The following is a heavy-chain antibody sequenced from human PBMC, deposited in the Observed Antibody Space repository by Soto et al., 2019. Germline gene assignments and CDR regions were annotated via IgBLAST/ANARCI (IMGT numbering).Heavy chain of an antibody. CDR2: FDPEDGET. D-gene: IGHD3-10*01. CDR3: ATAGGPTRIGELSVNFDY. Sequence: GASVKVSCKVSGYTLTELSMHWVRQAPGKGLEWMGGFDPEDGETIYAQKFQGRVTMTEDTSTDTAYMELSSLRSEDTAVYYCATAGGPTRIGELSVNFDYWGQGTLVTVS. V-gene: IGHV1-24*01. J-gene: IGHJ4*02. CDR1: GYTLTELS.